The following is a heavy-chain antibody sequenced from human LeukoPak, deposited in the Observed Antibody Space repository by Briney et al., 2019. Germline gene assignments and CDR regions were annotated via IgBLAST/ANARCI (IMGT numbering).Heavy chain of an antibody. D-gene: IGHD1-26*01. CDR3: ARVGATTDAFDI. CDR2: INPSGGST. Sequence: ASVKVSCKASGYTFTSYYMHWVRQAPGQGLEWMGIINPSGGSTSYAQKFQGRVTMTRDASTSTVYMELSSLRSEDTAVYYCARVGATTDAFDIWGQGTMVTVSS. J-gene: IGHJ3*02. V-gene: IGHV1-46*01. CDR1: GYTFTSYY.